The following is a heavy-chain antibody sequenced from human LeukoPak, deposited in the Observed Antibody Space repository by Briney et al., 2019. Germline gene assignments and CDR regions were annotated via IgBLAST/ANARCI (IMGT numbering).Heavy chain of an antibody. V-gene: IGHV3-64D*06. J-gene: IGHJ4*02. Sequence: GGSLRLSCSASGFTFSSYAMHWVRQAPGKGLEYVSAISSNGGSTYYADSVKGRFTISRGNSKNTLYLQMSSLRAEDTAVYYCVKGPYYDMLTGYSFDYWGQGTLVTVSS. CDR3: VKGPYYDMLTGYSFDY. D-gene: IGHD3-9*01. CDR2: ISSNGGST. CDR1: GFTFSSYA.